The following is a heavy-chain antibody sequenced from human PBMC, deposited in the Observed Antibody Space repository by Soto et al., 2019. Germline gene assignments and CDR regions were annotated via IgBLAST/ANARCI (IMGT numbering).Heavy chain of an antibody. J-gene: IGHJ5*02. CDR3: AKGPSRGSSSWGGNWFDP. V-gene: IGHV3-30*18. Sequence: GGSLRLSCAASGFTFSSYGMHWVRQAPGKGLEWVAVISYDGSNKYYADSVKGRFTISRDNSKNTLYLQMNSLRAEDTAVYYCAKGPSRGSSSWGGNWFDPWGQGTLVTVS. D-gene: IGHD6-13*01. CDR1: GFTFSSYG. CDR2: ISYDGSNK.